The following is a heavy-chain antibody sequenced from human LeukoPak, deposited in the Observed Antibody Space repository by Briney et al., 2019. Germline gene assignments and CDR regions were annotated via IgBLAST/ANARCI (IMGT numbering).Heavy chain of an antibody. Sequence: GGPLRLSGAASGFTFSDYYMSWIRQAPGKGLEWVSYISSSGSTIYYADSVKGRFTISRDNAKNSLYLQMNSLRAEDTAVYYCATTAITPLTTFDYWGQGTLVTVSS. D-gene: IGHD2-21*02. CDR3: ATTAITPLTTFDY. J-gene: IGHJ4*02. CDR1: GFTFSDYY. CDR2: ISSSGSTI. V-gene: IGHV3-11*04.